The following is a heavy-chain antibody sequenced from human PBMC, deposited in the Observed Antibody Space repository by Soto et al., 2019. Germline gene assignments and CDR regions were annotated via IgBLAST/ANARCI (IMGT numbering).Heavy chain of an antibody. CDR3: ATRVSVMGSLDY. CDR1: GYTFRNYP. D-gene: IGHD2-2*01. CDR2: INAGNGDT. J-gene: IGHJ4*02. V-gene: IGHV1-3*01. Sequence: QVQLVQSGAEVKKPGASVKVSCKTSGYTFRNYPMHWVRQAPGQRLEWMGWINAGNGDTRYSQRFQGRVTITRDTAASTAYLELSSRRSEDTAVYYCATRVSVMGSLDYWGQGTLVAVSS.